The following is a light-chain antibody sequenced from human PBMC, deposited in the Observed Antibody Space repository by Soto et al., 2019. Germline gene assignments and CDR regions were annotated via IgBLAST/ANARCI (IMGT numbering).Light chain of an antibody. Sequence: SYELTQPPSVSVSPGQTASITCSGDKLGDKYACWYQQKPGQSPVLVIYQDSKRPSGIPERFSGSNSGNTATLTIIGTQAMDEADYYFQAWDSSNVVFGGGTKLTVL. CDR2: QDS. CDR1: KLGDKY. CDR3: QAWDSSNVV. J-gene: IGLJ2*01. V-gene: IGLV3-1*01.